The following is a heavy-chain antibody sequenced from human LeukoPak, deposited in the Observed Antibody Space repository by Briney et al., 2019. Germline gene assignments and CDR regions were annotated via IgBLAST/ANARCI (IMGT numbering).Heavy chain of an antibody. V-gene: IGHV2-5*01. J-gene: IGHJ5*02. CDR3: ARSGVDDEYCTRNTCLRWSDR. D-gene: IGHD2-8*01. Sequence: SGPTLVKPTQTLTLTCTLSGFSLRTSGVGVGWIRQPPGKAPEWLAVIYWNDDKRYTPSLKNKLTITKDTSKNQVVLTMTNMDPVDTATYYCARSGVDDEYCTRNTCLRWSDRWGQGTLVTVSS. CDR2: IYWNDDK. CDR1: GFSLRTSGVG.